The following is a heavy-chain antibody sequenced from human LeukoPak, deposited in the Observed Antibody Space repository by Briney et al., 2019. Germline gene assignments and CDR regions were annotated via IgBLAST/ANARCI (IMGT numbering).Heavy chain of an antibody. V-gene: IGHV1-18*01. CDR2: IGVYNGDT. CDR1: GYAFTSQG. J-gene: IGHJ5*02. D-gene: IGHD5-18*01. Sequence: VASVKVSCKASGYAFTSQGINWVRQAPGQGLEWMGWIGVYNGDTNYAQKFQGRVTMTADTSTTTAYLELGGLTSDDTAVYYCAKDFEDTALFKSWGQGTLVTVSS. CDR3: AKDFEDTALFKS.